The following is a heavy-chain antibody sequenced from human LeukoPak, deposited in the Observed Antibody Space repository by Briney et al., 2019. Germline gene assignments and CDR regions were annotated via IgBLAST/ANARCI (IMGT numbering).Heavy chain of an antibody. J-gene: IGHJ4*02. CDR1: GYAFTSYY. Sequence: ASVKVSCKASGYAFTSYYMHWVRQAPGQGLEWMGIINPSGGSTSYAQKLQGRVTMTRDTSTSTVYMELSSLRSEDTAVYYCARLRLGELSELDYWGQGTLVTVSS. CDR2: INPSGGST. D-gene: IGHD3-16*02. CDR3: ARLRLGELSELDY. V-gene: IGHV1-46*01.